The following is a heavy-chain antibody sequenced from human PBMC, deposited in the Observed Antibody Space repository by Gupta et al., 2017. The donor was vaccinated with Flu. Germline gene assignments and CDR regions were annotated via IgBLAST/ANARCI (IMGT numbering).Heavy chain of an antibody. J-gene: IGHJ4*02. CDR3: ASAWYVTVADTDDY. CDR2: ISSNSSYI. Sequence: STYGMNWVRQAPGKGLECVSSISSNSSYIYYSDSVKGRFTISRHNAKNSLYLQMNSLRAEDTAVYDCASAWYVTVADTDDYWGQGTLVTVPS. D-gene: IGHD6-19*01. V-gene: IGHV3-21*01. CDR1: STYG.